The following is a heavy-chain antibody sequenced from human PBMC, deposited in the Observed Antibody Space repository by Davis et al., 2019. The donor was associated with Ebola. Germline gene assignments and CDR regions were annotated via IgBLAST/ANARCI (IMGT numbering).Heavy chain of an antibody. J-gene: IGHJ6*04. CDR1: GFTFSDYV. CDR3: ARGPPSDAYHYFGLDV. Sequence: GESLKISCAASGFTFSDYVMHWVRQAPGKGLEWVTLISYYATETYYVDSVKGRFTISRDDSKNTLYLQMNSLRAEDTAVYYCARGPPSDAYHYFGLDVWGNGTTVTVTS. V-gene: IGHV3-30-3*01. CDR2: ISYYATET.